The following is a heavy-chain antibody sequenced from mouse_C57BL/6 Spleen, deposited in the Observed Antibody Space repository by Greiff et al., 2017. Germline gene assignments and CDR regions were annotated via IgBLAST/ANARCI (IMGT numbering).Heavy chain of an antibody. D-gene: IGHD2-5*01. CDR1: GYTFTSYW. CDR3: ARCYSNYVWYFDV. J-gene: IGHJ1*03. CDR2: IYPSSGST. V-gene: IGHV1-7*01. Sequence: VQLQQSGAELAKPGASVKLSCKASGYTFTSYWMHWVNQRPGKGLEWIGYIYPSSGSTKYNQKFKDKATLTADKSSSSAYMQLSSLTYEDSAVYSCARCYSNYVWYFDVWGTGTTVTVSS.